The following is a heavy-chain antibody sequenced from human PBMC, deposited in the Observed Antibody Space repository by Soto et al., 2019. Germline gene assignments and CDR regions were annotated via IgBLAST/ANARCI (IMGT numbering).Heavy chain of an antibody. Sequence: QVQLVESGGGVVQPGRSLRLSCAASGFTFSSYAMHWVRQAPGKGLVWVAVISYDGSNKYYADSVQGRFTISRDNSKNALYLQMTSLRAEDTAVYSCARVGIAVAGKYWYFSLWGRGTLVTVSS. D-gene: IGHD6-19*01. CDR3: ARVGIAVAGKYWYFSL. CDR2: ISYDGSNK. V-gene: IGHV3-30-3*01. J-gene: IGHJ2*01. CDR1: GFTFSSYA.